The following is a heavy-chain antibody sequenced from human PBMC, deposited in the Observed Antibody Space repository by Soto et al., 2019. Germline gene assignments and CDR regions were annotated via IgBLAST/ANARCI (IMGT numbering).Heavy chain of an antibody. CDR1: GFTFTTYA. V-gene: IGHV3-30-3*01. D-gene: IGHD6-19*01. J-gene: IGHJ4*02. CDR2: ISNDGNKK. CDR3: ARSIAVAGLGY. Sequence: EGALRLSCAVSGFTFTTYAIHWVRQAPGKGLEWVAVISNDGNKKVYADSVKGRFNVSRDNSKNTVYLQMNSLRGDDTAVYYCARSIAVAGLGYWGQVPTVTVSS.